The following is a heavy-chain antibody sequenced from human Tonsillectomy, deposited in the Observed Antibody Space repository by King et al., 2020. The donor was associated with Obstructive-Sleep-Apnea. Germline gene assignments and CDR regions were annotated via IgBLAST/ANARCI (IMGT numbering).Heavy chain of an antibody. CDR2: INTDGSGT. Sequence: VQLVESGGGLVQSGGSLRLSCAASGFTFSSYWMHWGRQAPGKGLVWVSRINTDGSGTDCADSVKGRFTISRDNAKNTLYLQMHSLRAEDTAVYYCAREASLGSRYFDYWGQGSLVTVSS. J-gene: IGHJ4*02. V-gene: IGHV3-74*01. D-gene: IGHD3-10*02. CDR3: AREASLGSRYFDY. CDR1: GFTFSSYW.